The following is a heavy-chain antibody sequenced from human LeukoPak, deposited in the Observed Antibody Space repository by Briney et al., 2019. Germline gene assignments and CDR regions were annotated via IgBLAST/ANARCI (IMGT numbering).Heavy chain of an antibody. CDR3: AREYNGDFFDY. CDR2: IYYSGST. V-gene: IGHV4-59*01. J-gene: IGHJ4*02. Sequence: SETLSLTCTVSGGSISSYYWSWIRQPPGKGLEWIGYIYYSGSTNYNPSLKSRVTISVDTSKNQFSLRLSSVTAADTAVYYCAREYNGDFFDYWGQETLVTVSS. CDR1: GGSISSYY. D-gene: IGHD1-14*01.